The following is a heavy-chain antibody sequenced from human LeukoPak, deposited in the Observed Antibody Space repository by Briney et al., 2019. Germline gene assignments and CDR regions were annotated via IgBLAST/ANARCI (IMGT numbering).Heavy chain of an antibody. J-gene: IGHJ4*02. D-gene: IGHD5-18*01. CDR1: GGTFSSYA. V-gene: IGHV1-69*13. CDR3: AREYSYGFRYFDY. CDR2: IIPIFGTA. Sequence: SVKVSCKASGGTFSSYAISWVRQAPGQGLEWMGGIIPIFGTANYAQKFQGRVTITADESTSTAYMELSSLRSEDTAVYYCAREYSYGFRYFDYWGQGTLVTVSS.